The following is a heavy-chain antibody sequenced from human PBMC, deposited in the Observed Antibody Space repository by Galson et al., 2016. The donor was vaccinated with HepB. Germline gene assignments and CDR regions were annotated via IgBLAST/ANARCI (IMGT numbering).Heavy chain of an antibody. D-gene: IGHD3-22*01. CDR1: GFTFDDYA. Sequence: SLRLSCAGSGFTFDDYAMHWVRQAPGKGLEWVANLKPDGSEKYYVDSVEGRFTISRDNAKNSLYLQMNSLRAEDTALYYCTRDGTLRPLGYWGQGTLVTVSS. CDR2: LKPDGSEK. CDR3: TRDGTLRPLGY. V-gene: IGHV3-7*03. J-gene: IGHJ4*02.